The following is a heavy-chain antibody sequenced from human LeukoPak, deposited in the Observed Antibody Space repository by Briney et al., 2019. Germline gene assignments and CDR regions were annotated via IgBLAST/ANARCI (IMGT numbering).Heavy chain of an antibody. CDR3: AKDHYYDSSGYYYYGVDV. J-gene: IGHJ6*02. CDR1: GFTFSSYA. Sequence: GGSLRLSCAASGFTFSSYAMSWVRQAPGKGLEWVSAISGSGGSTYYADSVKGRFTISRDNSKNTLYLQMNSLRAEDTAVYYCAKDHYYDSSGYYYYGVDVWGQGTTVTVSS. V-gene: IGHV3-23*01. CDR2: ISGSGGST. D-gene: IGHD3-22*01.